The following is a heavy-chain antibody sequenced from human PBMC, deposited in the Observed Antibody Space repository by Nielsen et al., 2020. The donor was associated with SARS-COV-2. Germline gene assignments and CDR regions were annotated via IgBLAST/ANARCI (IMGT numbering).Heavy chain of an antibody. J-gene: IGHJ4*02. V-gene: IGHV1-2*06. CDR2: INPNSGGT. D-gene: IGHD3-10*01. CDR3: ARGCGVFGISYGSGCYYFDY. Sequence: ASVKVSCKASGYTFTGYYMHWVRQAPGQGLEWMGRINPNSGGTNYAQKFQGRVTMTRDTSISTAYMELSRLRSDDTAVYYCARGCGVFGISYGSGCYYFDYWGQGTLVTVSS. CDR1: GYTFTGYY.